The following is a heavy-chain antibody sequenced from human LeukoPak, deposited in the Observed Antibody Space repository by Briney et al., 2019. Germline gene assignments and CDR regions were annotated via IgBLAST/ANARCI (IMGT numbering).Heavy chain of an antibody. Sequence: ASVKVSCKASGYTFTGYYMHWVRQAPGQGLEWMGWINPNSGGTNYAQKFQGRVTMTRDTSISTAYMELSRLRSDDTAVYYCARGENERITILGYWGQGTLVTVSS. V-gene: IGHV1-2*02. CDR2: INPNSGGT. CDR1: GYTFTGYY. D-gene: IGHD3-3*01. CDR3: ARGENERITILGY. J-gene: IGHJ4*02.